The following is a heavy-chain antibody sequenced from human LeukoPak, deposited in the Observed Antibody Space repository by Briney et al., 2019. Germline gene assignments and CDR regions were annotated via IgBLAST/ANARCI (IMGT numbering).Heavy chain of an antibody. V-gene: IGHV3-23*01. CDR1: GFTFSSYA. CDR2: ISGSGGST. Sequence: PGGSLRLSCAASGFTFSSYAMSWVRQAPGKGLQWVSDISGSGGSTYYADSVKGRFTISRDNSKNTLYLQMNSLRAEDTAVYYCAKERGYSYTEIDYWGQGTLVTVSS. J-gene: IGHJ4*02. D-gene: IGHD5-18*01. CDR3: AKERGYSYTEIDY.